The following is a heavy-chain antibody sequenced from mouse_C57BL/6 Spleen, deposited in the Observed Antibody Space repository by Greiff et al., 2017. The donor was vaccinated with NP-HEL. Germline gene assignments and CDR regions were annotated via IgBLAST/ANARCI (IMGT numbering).Heavy chain of an antibody. V-gene: IGHV1-59*01. CDR3: ARGYGSTRYFDY. CDR2: IDPSDSYT. Sequence: VQLQQPGAELVRPGTSVKLSCKASGYTFTSYWMHWVKQRPGQGLEWIGVIDPSDSYTNYNQKFKGKATLTVDTSSSTAYMQLSSLTSEDSAVYYCARGYGSTRYFDYWGQGTTLTVSS. J-gene: IGHJ2*01. CDR1: GYTFTSYW. D-gene: IGHD1-1*01.